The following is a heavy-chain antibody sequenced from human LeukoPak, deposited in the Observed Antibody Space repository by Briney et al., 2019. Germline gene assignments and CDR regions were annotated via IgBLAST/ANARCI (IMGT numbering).Heavy chain of an antibody. CDR3: ARANCAGDCYLKH. J-gene: IGHJ4*02. CDR2: ISVDNGNT. V-gene: IGHV1-18*01. CDR1: GYTFASYA. Sequence: ASVKVSCKASGYTFASYALTWVRQAPGQGLEWLGWISVDNGNTNDAQMLQGRLTLTTSTSTNTAYLELRGLRSDDTAVYYCARANCAGDCYLKHWGQGTLVTVSS. D-gene: IGHD2-21*02.